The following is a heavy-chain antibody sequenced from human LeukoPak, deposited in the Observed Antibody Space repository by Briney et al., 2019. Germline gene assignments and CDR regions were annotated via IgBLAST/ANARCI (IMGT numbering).Heavy chain of an antibody. V-gene: IGHV4-34*01. J-gene: IGHJ5*02. CDR3: ARTGSYHNWFDP. Sequence: PSEALSLTCAVYGGSFSGYYWSWIRQPPGKGLEWIGEINHSGSTNYNPSLKSRVTISVDTSKNQFSLKLSSVTAADTAVYYCARTGSYHNWFDPWGQGTLVTVSS. CDR2: INHSGST. D-gene: IGHD1-14*01. CDR1: GGSFSGYY.